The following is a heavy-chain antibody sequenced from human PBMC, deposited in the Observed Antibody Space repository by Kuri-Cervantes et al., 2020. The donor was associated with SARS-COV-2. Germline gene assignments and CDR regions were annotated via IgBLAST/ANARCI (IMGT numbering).Heavy chain of an antibody. CDR3: AREGGYCSGGSCYGY. D-gene: IGHD2-15*01. V-gene: IGHV1-69*13. Sequence: SVKVSCKASGCTFSSYAISWVRQAPGQGLEWMGGIIPIFGTANYAQKFQGRVTITADESTSTAYMELSSLRYEDTAVYYCAREGGYCSGGSCYGYWGQGTLVTVSS. J-gene: IGHJ4*02. CDR2: IIPIFGTA. CDR1: GCTFSSYA.